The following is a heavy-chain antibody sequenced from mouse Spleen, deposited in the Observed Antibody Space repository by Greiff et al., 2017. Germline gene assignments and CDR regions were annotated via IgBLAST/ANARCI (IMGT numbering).Heavy chain of an antibody. V-gene: IGHV1-42*01. CDR1: GYSFTGYY. J-gene: IGHJ2*01. CDR3: ARGNIVPDY. D-gene: IGHD2-12*01. Sequence: VQLQQSGPELVKPGASVKISCKASGYSFTGYYMNWVKQSPEKSLEWIGEINPSTGGTTYNQKFKAKATLTVDKSSSTAYMQLKSLTSEDSAVYYCARGNIVPDYWGQGTTLTVSS. CDR2: INPSTGGT.